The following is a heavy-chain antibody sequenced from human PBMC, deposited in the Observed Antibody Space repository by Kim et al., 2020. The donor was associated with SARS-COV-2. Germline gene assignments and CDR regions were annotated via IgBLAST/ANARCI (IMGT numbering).Heavy chain of an antibody. CDR1: GGTFSSYA. Sequence: SVKVSCKASGGTFSSYAISWVRQAPGQGLEWMGGIIPIFGTANYAQKFQGRVTITADESTSTAYMELSSLRSEDTAVYYCASTHEWGKMATIWGYYYGMDVWGQGTTVTVSS. V-gene: IGHV1-69*13. J-gene: IGHJ6*02. CDR3: ASTHEWGKMATIWGYYYGMDV. D-gene: IGHD5-12*01. CDR2: IIPIFGTA.